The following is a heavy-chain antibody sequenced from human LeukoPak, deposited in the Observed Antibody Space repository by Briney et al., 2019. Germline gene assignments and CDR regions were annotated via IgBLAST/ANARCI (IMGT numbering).Heavy chain of an antibody. CDR3: AALLVPAASGAFHI. CDR1: MGSISSSS. CDR2: MSSSGGS. D-gene: IGHD2-2*01. Sequence: GALCVSCAVSMGSISSSSWCWXCQTLREGVEYIGCMSSSGGSIFNPSLKGRVSISVDSSKRQVSLKLTSVTAADSAVYYCAALLVPAASGAFHIWGPGTIVTVSS. V-gene: IGHV4-4*07. J-gene: IGHJ3*02.